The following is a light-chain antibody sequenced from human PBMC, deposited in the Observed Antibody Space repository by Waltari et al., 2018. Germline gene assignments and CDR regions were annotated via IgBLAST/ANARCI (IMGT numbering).Light chain of an antibody. J-gene: IGLJ1*01. Sequence: QSALTQPPSASGSPGQSVTISCTGTSRDVGGYNHFSWFQHHPGQSPKLMIYEVTKRPAGVPDRFSGSKSGNTASLTVSGLQAEDEADYYCSSYAGSDTWRYVFGTGTKVTVL. V-gene: IGLV2-8*01. CDR2: EVT. CDR3: SSYAGSDTWRYV. CDR1: SRDVGGYNH.